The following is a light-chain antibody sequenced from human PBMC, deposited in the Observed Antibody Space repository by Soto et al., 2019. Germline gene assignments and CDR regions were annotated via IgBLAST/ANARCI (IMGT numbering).Light chain of an antibody. CDR2: GNS. CDR1: SSNIGAGYD. Sequence: QSVLTQPPSVSGAPGQRVTISCTGSSSNIGAGYDVHWYQHLPGTAPKLLIYGNSNRPSGVPDRFSGSKSGNTASLTISGIQAEDEADYYCSSYTSSSTWVFGGGTKLTVL. CDR3: SSYTSSSTWV. J-gene: IGLJ3*02. V-gene: IGLV1-40*01.